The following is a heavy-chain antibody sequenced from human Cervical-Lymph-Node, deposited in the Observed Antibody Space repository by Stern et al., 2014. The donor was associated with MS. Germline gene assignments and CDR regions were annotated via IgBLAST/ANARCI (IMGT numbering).Heavy chain of an antibody. CDR2: INPSGGST. D-gene: IGHD2-15*01. V-gene: IGHV1-46*03. CDR3: ARSRYCSGGNCNSDWFDP. J-gene: IGHJ5*02. CDR1: GYTFTNYY. Sequence: QDQLVQSGAEVKKPGASVKVSCKASGYTFTNYYIHWVRQAPGQGLEWMGMINPSGGSTNYAQKFQGRVTMTSDTSTSTVYMELSSLRSEDTAVYYCARSRYCSGGNCNSDWFDPWGQGTLVTVSS.